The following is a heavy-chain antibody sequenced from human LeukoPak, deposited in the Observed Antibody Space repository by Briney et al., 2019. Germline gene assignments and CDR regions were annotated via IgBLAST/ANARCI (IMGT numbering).Heavy chain of an antibody. J-gene: IGHJ4*02. CDR1: GYSISSGCY. V-gene: IGHV4-38-2*02. CDR3: ARSCQLAYYFDY. D-gene: IGHD2-2*01. CDR2: IYHSVNT. Sequence: SETLSLTCTVSGYSISSGCYWGWLRQPPGKGLEWIGSIYHSVNTYYNPSLQSRVTLSVDTSKNQLSLKLTFVTAADTAIYYCARSCQLAYYFDYWGQGTLLTVSS.